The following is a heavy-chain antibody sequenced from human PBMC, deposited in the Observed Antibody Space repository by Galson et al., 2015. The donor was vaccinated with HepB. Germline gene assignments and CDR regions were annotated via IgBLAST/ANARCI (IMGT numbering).Heavy chain of an antibody. CDR2: IDWDDDK. CDR3: ARTGHSSGWYAHTFDY. Sequence: PALVKPTQTLTLTCTVSGFSLSTSGMRVSWIRQPPGKALEWLARIDWDDDKFYSTSLKTRRTISRDTSKNQVVLTMTNMDPVDTGTYYCARTGHSSGWYAHTFDYWGQGILVSVSS. V-gene: IGHV2-70*04. D-gene: IGHD6-19*01. CDR1: GFSLSTSGMR. J-gene: IGHJ4*02.